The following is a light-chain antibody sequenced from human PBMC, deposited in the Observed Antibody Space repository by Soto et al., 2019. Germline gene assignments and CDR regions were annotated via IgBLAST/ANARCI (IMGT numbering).Light chain of an antibody. CDR1: QSVSSSY. Sequence: EIVLTQSPGTLSLSPGERATLSCRASQSVSSSYLAWYQQKPGQAPRLLIYGASSRATGIPDRFSGSGSGTDFTLTISRLEPEDFAVYYCQQYGSSPRTLG. J-gene: IGKJ1*01. CDR2: GAS. CDR3: QQYGSSPRT. V-gene: IGKV3-20*01.